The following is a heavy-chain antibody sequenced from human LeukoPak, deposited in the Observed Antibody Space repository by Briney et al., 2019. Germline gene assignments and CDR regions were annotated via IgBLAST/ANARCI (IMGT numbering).Heavy chain of an antibody. CDR2: ISYDGSNK. Sequence: GGSLRLSCATSGFTFGSYGMHWVRQAPGKGLEWVAVISYDGSNKYYADSVKGRFTISRDNSKNTLYLQMNSLRAEDTAVYYCAKDPLRYCSGDSCYAIDYWGQGTLVTVSS. CDR3: AKDPLRYCSGDSCYAIDY. J-gene: IGHJ4*02. V-gene: IGHV3-30*18. D-gene: IGHD2-15*01. CDR1: GFTFGSYG.